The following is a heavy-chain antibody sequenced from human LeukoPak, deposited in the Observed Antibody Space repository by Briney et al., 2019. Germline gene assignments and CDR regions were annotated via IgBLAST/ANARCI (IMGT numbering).Heavy chain of an antibody. CDR1: GFTFSSYA. CDR2: IKPDGSLI. Sequence: GGSLRLSCAASGFTFSSYAMTWVRQGPGKGLEWVANIKPDGSLIYYVDSVKGRFTISRDNAKNSLYLQMNSLRAEDTAVYYCAKWELYSGFYYIDYWGQGTLATVSS. V-gene: IGHV3-7*01. CDR3: AKWELYSGFYYIDY. D-gene: IGHD1-26*01. J-gene: IGHJ4*02.